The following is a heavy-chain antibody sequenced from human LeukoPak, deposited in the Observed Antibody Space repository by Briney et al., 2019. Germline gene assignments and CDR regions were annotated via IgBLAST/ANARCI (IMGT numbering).Heavy chain of an antibody. Sequence: SETLSLTCTVSGGSISSGSYYWSWIRQPAGKGLEWIGRIYTSGSTNYNPSLKSRVTISVDTSKNQFSLKLSSVTAADTAVYYCARSCLRRIAAAATEDRDYWGQGTLVTVSS. CDR3: ARSCLRRIAAAATEDRDY. CDR2: IYTSGST. CDR1: GGSISSGSYY. J-gene: IGHJ4*02. D-gene: IGHD6-13*01. V-gene: IGHV4-61*02.